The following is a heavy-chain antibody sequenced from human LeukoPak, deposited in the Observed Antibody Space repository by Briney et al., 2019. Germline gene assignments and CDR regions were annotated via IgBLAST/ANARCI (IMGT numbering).Heavy chain of an antibody. D-gene: IGHD3-9*01. V-gene: IGHV4-59*08. Sequence: SETLSLTCTVSGGSISSYYWSRIRQPPGKGLEWIGYIYYSGSTNYNPSLKSRVTISVDTSKNQFSLKLSSVTAADTAVYYCARHSFPDILTEIGVVWFDPWGQGTLVTVSS. CDR2: IYYSGST. CDR3: ARHSFPDILTEIGVVWFDP. J-gene: IGHJ5*02. CDR1: GGSISSYY.